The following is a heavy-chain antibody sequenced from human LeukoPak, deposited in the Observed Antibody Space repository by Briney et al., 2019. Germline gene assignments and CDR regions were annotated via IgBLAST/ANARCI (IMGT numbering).Heavy chain of an antibody. D-gene: IGHD3-9*01. V-gene: IGHV4-34*01. CDR2: INHSGST. Sequence: PSETLSLTCAVDGGSFSGYYWSWIRQPPGKGLGWIGEINHSGSTNYNPSLKSRVTISVDTSKNQFSLKLNSVTAADTAVYYCARVTGYMIEDYFDYWGQGILVTVSS. CDR1: GGSFSGYY. J-gene: IGHJ4*02. CDR3: ARVTGYMIEDYFDY.